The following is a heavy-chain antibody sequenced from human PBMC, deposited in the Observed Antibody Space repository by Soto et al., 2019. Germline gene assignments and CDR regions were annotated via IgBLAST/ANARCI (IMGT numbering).Heavy chain of an antibody. D-gene: IGHD2-8*01. V-gene: IGHV4-30-4*01. Sequence: QVQLQESGPGLVKPSQTLSLTCTISGGSFSSGFYYWTWIRQSPAKGLEWIGYSDSSGSAYYNPYLQSRVTISVDTSTDQSSLKLSSVTAADTAVYYCARDRHCPDGLCLYYFDTWGPGILVTVSS. CDR2: SDSSGSA. J-gene: IGHJ4*02. CDR1: GGSFSSGFYY. CDR3: ARDRHCPDGLCLYYFDT.